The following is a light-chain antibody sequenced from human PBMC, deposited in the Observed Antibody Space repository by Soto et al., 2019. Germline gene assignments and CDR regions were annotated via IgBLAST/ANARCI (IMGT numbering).Light chain of an antibody. J-gene: IGLJ7*01. V-gene: IGLV1-47*01. Sequence: QSVLTQAPSASGTPGQKVTISCSGSSSNIGSHYVYWYQQLPGTAPKLLIYRNDQRPSGVPDRFSGSKSGTSASLAISGLRSEDEADYYCGAWNDRLNGAVFGGGTQLTVL. CDR1: SSNIGSHY. CDR3: GAWNDRLNGAV. CDR2: RND.